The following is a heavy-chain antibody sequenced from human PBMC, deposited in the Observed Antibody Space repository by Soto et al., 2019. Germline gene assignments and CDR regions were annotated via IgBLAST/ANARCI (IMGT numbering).Heavy chain of an antibody. V-gene: IGHV1-58*01. Sequence: ASVKVSCKASGFTFTSSAVQWVRQARGQRLEWIGWIVVGSGNTNYAQKFQERVTMTRDMSTSTAYMELSTLRDADTAVYYFEKELIPYYGMDVCGQRNTVPVSS. CDR2: IVVGSGNT. D-gene: IGHD2-15*01. J-gene: IGHJ6*02. CDR3: EKELIPYYGMDV. CDR1: GFTFTSSA.